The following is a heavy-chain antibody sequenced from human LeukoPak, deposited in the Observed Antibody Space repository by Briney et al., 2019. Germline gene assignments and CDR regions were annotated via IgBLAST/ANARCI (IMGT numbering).Heavy chain of an antibody. Sequence: ASVKVSCKASGYTFTSYAMNWVRQAPGQGLEWMGWINTNTGNPTYAQGFTGRFVFSLDTSVSTAYLQISSLKAEDTAVYYCARVHLYYDSSGYYFYAFDIWGQGTMVTVSS. J-gene: IGHJ3*02. CDR3: ARVHLYYDSSGYYFYAFDI. CDR1: GYTFTSYA. CDR2: INTNTGNP. D-gene: IGHD3-22*01. V-gene: IGHV7-4-1*02.